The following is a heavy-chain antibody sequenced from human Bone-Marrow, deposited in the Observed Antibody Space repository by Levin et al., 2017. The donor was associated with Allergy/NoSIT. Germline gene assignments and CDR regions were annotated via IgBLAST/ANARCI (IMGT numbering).Heavy chain of an antibody. CDR2: VSYSGIT. CDR1: GGSISRSTYY. Sequence: SETLSLTCTVSGGSISRSTYYWVWIRQLPGKGLEWIGYVSYSGITFYNQSLKSRIAISADTSKNLFSLNLSSVTAADTAVYYCARGITVFGVVLAVNDAFDIWGQGTMVTVSS. V-gene: IGHV4-31*03. D-gene: IGHD3-3*01. CDR3: ARGITVFGVVLAVNDAFDI. J-gene: IGHJ3*02.